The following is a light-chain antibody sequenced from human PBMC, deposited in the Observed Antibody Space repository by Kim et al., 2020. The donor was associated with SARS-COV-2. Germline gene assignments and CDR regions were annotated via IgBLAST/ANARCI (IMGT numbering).Light chain of an antibody. CDR3: QAWDSNACV. V-gene: IGLV3-1*01. CDR1: GKNH. Sequence: GKNHVSGYNQNPGQPPVLVISPDNKRPSGTPERFSASNSGNTAPLTITGTQSVDEADYHCQAWDSNACVFGAGTKVTVL. CDR2: PDN. J-gene: IGLJ1*01.